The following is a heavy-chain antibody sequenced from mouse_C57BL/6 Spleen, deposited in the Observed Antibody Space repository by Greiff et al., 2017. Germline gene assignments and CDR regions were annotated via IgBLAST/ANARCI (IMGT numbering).Heavy chain of an antibody. V-gene: IGHV5-6*01. CDR1: GFTFSSYG. CDR2: ISSGGSYT. CDR3: ARHPELGRGYFDV. D-gene: IGHD4-1*01. J-gene: IGHJ1*03. Sequence: EVQLVESGGDLVKPGGSLKLSCAASGFTFSSYGMSWVRQTPDKRLEWVATISSGGSYTYYPDSVKGRFTISRDNAKNTLYLQMSSLKSEDTAMYYCARHPELGRGYFDVWGTGTTVTVSS.